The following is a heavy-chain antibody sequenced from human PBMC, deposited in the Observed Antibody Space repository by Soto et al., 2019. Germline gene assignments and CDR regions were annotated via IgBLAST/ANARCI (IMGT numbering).Heavy chain of an antibody. V-gene: IGHV1-69*13. CDR2: IIPIFGTA. Sequence: SVKVSCKASGGTFSSYAISWVRQAPGQGLEWMGGIIPIFGTANYAQKFRGRVTITADESTSTAYMGLSSLRSEDTAVYYCARVDLGYSYNFDYWGQGTLVTVSS. CDR3: ARVDLGYSYNFDY. D-gene: IGHD5-18*01. CDR1: GGTFSSYA. J-gene: IGHJ4*02.